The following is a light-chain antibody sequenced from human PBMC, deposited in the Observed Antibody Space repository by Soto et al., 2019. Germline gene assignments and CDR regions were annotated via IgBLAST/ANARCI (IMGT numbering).Light chain of an antibody. CDR2: KAS. Sequence: DIQVTQSPSSLSSSVVDRLTITCRASQSISSWLAWYQQKPGTAPKLLIYKASSLQSGVPSRFSGSGSGTEFTLTISSLQPDDFATYYCQQYVTAFRSFGQGTKVDIK. J-gene: IGKJ1*01. CDR1: QSISSW. CDR3: QQYVTAFRS. V-gene: IGKV1-5*03.